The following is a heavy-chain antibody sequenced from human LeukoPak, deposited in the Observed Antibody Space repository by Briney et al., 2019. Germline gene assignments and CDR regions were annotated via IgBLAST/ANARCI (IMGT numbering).Heavy chain of an antibody. CDR1: GFTFSSYS. Sequence: GGSLRLSCTASGFTFSSYSLNWVRQAPGKGLEWVSGISGSSDTTYYADAVKGRFTISGDNSKNTLYLHMSSLRAEDTAVYYCAKSGTFFLYYLDYWGQGTLVTVSS. CDR2: ISGSSDTT. CDR3: AKSGTFFLYYLDY. J-gene: IGHJ4*02. V-gene: IGHV3-23*01. D-gene: IGHD1-26*01.